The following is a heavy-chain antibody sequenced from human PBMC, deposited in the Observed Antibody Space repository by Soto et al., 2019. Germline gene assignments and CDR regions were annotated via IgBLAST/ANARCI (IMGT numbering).Heavy chain of an antibody. CDR2: IYYSGST. Sequence: SETLSLTCTVSGGSISTYYWTWVRQPPGKGLEWIGSIYYSGSTNYNPSLKSRVTISVDTSKNQFSLRLSSVTAADTAVYYCARHFSVDYFDYWGQGALVTISS. CDR3: ARHFSVDYFDY. J-gene: IGHJ4*02. V-gene: IGHV4-59*08. CDR1: GGSISTYY.